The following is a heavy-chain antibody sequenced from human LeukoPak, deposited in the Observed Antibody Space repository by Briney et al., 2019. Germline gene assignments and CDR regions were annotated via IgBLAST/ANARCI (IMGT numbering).Heavy chain of an antibody. V-gene: IGHV3-23*01. J-gene: IGHJ4*02. CDR2: VSGDGVTT. CDR1: GFTFSDYS. D-gene: IGHD3-22*01. CDR3: AKRYDTGGYYHFDY. Sequence: GGSLRLSCAASGFTFSDYSMSWVRQAPGKGLGWVSTVSGDGVTTFYADSVKGRFTISRDNSKNTLCLQMNSLRAEDTALYFCAKRYDTGGYYHFDYWGQGTLVTVSS.